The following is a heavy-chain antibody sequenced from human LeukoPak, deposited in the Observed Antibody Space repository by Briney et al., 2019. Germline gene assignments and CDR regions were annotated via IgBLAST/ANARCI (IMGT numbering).Heavy chain of an antibody. CDR1: GVTICGYY. D-gene: IGHD4-23*01. CDR2: IYYSRST. J-gene: IGHJ3*02. CDR3: ARVEPPGGNSDDAFDM. V-gene: IGHV4-59*12. Sequence: SETLSLTCTVSGVTICGYYWIWLGQAPGQGREWFGYIYYSRSTNSNTSLKSRITISVETTKTQFSLLLSPVTAADTACYYCARVEPPGGNSDDAFDMGSEATMVTVSA.